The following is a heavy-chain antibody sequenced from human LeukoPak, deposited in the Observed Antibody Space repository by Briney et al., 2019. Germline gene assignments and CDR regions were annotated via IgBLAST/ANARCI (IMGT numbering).Heavy chain of an antibody. J-gene: IGHJ4*02. V-gene: IGHV4-38-2*02. Sequence: PSETLSLTCTVSGYSISSGYYWGWIRQPPGKGLEWIGSIYHSGSTYYNPSLKSRVTISVDTSKNQFSLKLSSVTAADTAVYYRASLTGISDYWGQGTLVTVSS. CDR2: IYHSGST. D-gene: IGHD1-20*01. CDR3: ASLTGISDY. CDR1: GYSISSGYY.